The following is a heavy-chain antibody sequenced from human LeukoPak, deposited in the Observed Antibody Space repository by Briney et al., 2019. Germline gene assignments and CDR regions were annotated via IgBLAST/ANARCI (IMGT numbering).Heavy chain of an antibody. V-gene: IGHV4-4*07. J-gene: IGHJ4*02. CDR3: ARAGYTLSSYCFDF. CDR1: GGSINSYW. CDR2: IYTTGMT. D-gene: IGHD3-16*02. Sequence: SETLSLTCSVSGGSINSYWGSWIRQPAGKGLEFIGRIYTTGMTNYNPSLKSRVSMSVDTSKNQFSLELRSVTAADTAVYFCARAGYTLSSYCFDFWRQGAPVTVSS.